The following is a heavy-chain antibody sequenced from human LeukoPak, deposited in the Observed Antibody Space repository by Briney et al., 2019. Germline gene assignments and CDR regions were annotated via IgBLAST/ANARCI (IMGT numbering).Heavy chain of an antibody. J-gene: IGHJ4*02. D-gene: IGHD3-22*01. CDR3: ERGIDTTGYFYY. Sequence: ASVKVSCKASGYTFSTYPMKCVRQAPGQGLEWMGWINTNTGSPTYAQGLTGRFVFSLDTSVSTAFLQINSLKAEDTAMYYCERGIDTTGYFYYWGQGTLVTVSS. V-gene: IGHV7-4-1*02. CDR2: INTNTGSP. CDR1: GYTFSTYP.